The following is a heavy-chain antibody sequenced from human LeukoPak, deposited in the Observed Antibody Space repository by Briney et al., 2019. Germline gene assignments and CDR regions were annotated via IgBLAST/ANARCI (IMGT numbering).Heavy chain of an antibody. CDR2: TYYSGST. CDR3: ARSSGRYFVIEHYYYGMDV. D-gene: IGHD3-9*01. Sequence: SETLSLTCTVSGGSISSYYWSWIRQPPGKGLEWIGYTYYSGSTNYNPSLKSRVTISVDTSKNQFSLKLSSVTAADTAVYYCARSSGRYFVIEHYYYGMDVWGKGTTVTVSS. V-gene: IGHV4-59*01. J-gene: IGHJ6*04. CDR1: GGSISSYY.